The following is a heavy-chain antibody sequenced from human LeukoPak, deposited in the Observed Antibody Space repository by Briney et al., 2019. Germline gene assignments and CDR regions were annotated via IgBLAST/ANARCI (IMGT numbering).Heavy chain of an antibody. J-gene: IGHJ6*02. D-gene: IGHD3-16*01. CDR2: ISSNGGST. CDR3: AKGDYDYYYYYGMDV. V-gene: IGHV3-64*04. CDR1: GFTFSSYA. Sequence: GGSLRLSCSASGFTFSSYAMHWVRQAPGKGLEYVSAISSNGGSTYYADSVKGRFTNSRDNSKNTLYLQMNSLRAEDTAVYYCAKGDYDYYYYYGMDVWGQGTTVTVSS.